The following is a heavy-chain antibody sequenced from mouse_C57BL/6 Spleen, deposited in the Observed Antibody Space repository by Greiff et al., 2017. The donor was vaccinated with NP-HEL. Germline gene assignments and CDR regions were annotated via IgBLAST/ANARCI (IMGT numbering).Heavy chain of an antibody. Sequence: QVQLQQSGAELAKPGASVKLSCKASGYTFTSYWMHWVKQRPGQGLEWIGYINPSSGYTKYIQKFKDKATLTADKSSSTAYMQLSSLTYEDSAVYYCARSYGSSYGYFDVWGTGTTVTVSS. CDR2: INPSSGYT. V-gene: IGHV1-7*01. CDR1: GYTFTSYW. D-gene: IGHD1-1*01. CDR3: ARSYGSSYGYFDV. J-gene: IGHJ1*03.